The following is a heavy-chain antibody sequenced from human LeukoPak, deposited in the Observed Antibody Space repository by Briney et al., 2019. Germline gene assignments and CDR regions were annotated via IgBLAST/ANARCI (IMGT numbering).Heavy chain of an antibody. V-gene: IGHV1-69*01. D-gene: IGHD3-22*01. J-gene: IGHJ3*02. CDR1: GGTFSSYA. Sequence: SVKVSCKASGGTFSSYAISWVRQAPGQGLEWMGGIIPIFGTANYAQKFQGRVTITADESTRTAYMELRSLGSDDTAVYYCARASASRTNSNSYYFETTKKSGFDIWGQGTMVTVSS. CDR3: ARASASRTNSNSYYFETTKKSGFDI. CDR2: IIPIFGTA.